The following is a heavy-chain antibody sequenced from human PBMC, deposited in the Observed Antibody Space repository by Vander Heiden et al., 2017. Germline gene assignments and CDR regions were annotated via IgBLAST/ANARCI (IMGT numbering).Heavy chain of an antibody. J-gene: IGHJ5*02. CDR2: ISGSGGST. CDR3: AKEVDFWSGYYHL. CDR1: GFPFSSYA. Sequence: EVQVLESGGGLVQPGGSLRLSCAASGFPFSSYAMSWVRQAPGKGLEWVSAISGSGGSTYYADSVKGRFTISRDNSKNTLYLQMNSLRAEDTAVYYCAKEVDFWSGYYHLWGQGTLVTVSS. V-gene: IGHV3-23*01. D-gene: IGHD3-3*01.